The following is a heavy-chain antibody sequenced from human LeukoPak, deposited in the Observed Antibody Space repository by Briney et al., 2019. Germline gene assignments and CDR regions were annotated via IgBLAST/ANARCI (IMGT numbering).Heavy chain of an antibody. CDR1: GLTFSSDA. J-gene: IGHJ4*02. V-gene: IGHV3-30-3*01. CDR2: ISYDGSNK. CDR3: ARPLTLYSGSSYPFLDF. Sequence: PGRSLRLSCAASGLTFSSDAMHWVRQAPGKGLEWVAVISYDGSNKYYADSVKGRFTISRDNSKNTLYLQMNSLRTEDTAVYYCARPLTLYSGSSYPFLDFWGQGTLATVSS. D-gene: IGHD1-26*01.